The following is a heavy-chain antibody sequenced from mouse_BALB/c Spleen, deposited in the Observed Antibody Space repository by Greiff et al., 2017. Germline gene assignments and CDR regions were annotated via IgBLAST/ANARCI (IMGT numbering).Heavy chain of an antibody. J-gene: IGHJ4*01. Sequence: QVQLQQPGAELVKPGASVKMSCKASGYTFTSYWINWVKRRPGQGLEWIGDIYPGRGITNYNEKFKSKATLTLDTSSSTADLQISSLTSEDAAVYYCSRGEKYYAMDYWGQGTSVTVSS. V-gene: IGHV1-55*01. CDR3: SRGEKYYAMDY. CDR1: GYTFTSYW. CDR2: IYPGRGIT.